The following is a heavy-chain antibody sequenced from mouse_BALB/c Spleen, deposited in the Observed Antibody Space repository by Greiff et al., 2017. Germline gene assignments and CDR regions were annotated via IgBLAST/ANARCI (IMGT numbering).Heavy chain of an antibody. CDR1: GFTFSSYG. Sequence: EVKVVESGGGLVQPGGSLKLSCAASGFTFSSYGMSWVRQTPDKRLELVATINSNGGSTYYPDSVKGRFTISRDNAKNTLYLQMSSLKSEDTAMYYCARDGRLGLWYFDGWGAGTTVTVAS. CDR3: ARDGRLGLWYFDG. J-gene: IGHJ1*01. D-gene: IGHD4-1*01. V-gene: IGHV5-6-3*01. CDR2: INSNGGST.